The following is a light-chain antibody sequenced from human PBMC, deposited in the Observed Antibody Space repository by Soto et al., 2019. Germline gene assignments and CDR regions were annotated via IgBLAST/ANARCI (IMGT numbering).Light chain of an antibody. J-gene: IGLJ1*01. Sequence: QSALTQPPSVSGSPGQSVAISCSGTSSDVGSYNRVSWYQQPPGTAPKVMIYEVSTRPSGVPDRFSGSKSGNTASLTISGLQAEDEADYYCSSFTSTSTYVFGTGTKLTVL. CDR3: SSFTSTSTYV. CDR2: EVS. CDR1: SSDVGSYNR. V-gene: IGLV2-18*02.